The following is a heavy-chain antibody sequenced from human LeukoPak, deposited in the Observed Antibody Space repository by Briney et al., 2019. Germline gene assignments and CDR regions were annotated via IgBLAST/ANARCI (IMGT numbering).Heavy chain of an antibody. CDR3: AKESHSGSYPGVLPIDY. CDR2: IKQDGVDK. J-gene: IGHJ4*02. D-gene: IGHD1-26*01. CDR1: GFSFSSYW. V-gene: IGHV3-7*01. Sequence: GGSLRLSCAASGFSFSSYWMSWVRQAPGKGLEWVANIKQDGVDKYYADSVKGRFTISRDNSKNTLYLQMNSLRAEDTAVYYCAKESHSGSYPGVLPIDYWGQGTLVTVSS.